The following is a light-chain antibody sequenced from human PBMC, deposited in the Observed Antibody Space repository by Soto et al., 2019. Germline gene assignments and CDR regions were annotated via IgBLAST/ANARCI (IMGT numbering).Light chain of an antibody. CDR1: QGVSSSH. CDR3: QQYGDSPMYT. J-gene: IGKJ2*01. Sequence: EIVLTQSPGTLSSSPGERATLSCRASQGVSSSHLAWYQQKPGQAPRLLIYGASSRATGIPDRFSGSGSGTDFTLTISRLEPEDFAVYFCQQYGDSPMYTFGQGTKLEI. V-gene: IGKV3-20*01. CDR2: GAS.